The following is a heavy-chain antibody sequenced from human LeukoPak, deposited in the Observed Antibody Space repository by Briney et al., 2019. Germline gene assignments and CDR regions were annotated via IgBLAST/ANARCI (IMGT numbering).Heavy chain of an antibody. CDR2: IYYSGST. J-gene: IGHJ4*02. Sequence: PSETLSLTCTVSGGSISSSSYYWGWIRQPPGKGLEWIGSIYYSGSTYYNPSLKSRVTISVDTSKNQFSLKLSSVTAADTAVYYCASHPLLWFGELPAPPYFDYWGQGTLVTVSS. D-gene: IGHD3-10*01. CDR1: GGSISSSSYY. CDR3: ASHPLLWFGELPAPPYFDY. V-gene: IGHV4-39*01.